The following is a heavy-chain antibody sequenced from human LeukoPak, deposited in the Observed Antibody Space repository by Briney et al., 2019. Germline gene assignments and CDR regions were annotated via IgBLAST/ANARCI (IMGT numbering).Heavy chain of an antibody. CDR3: ARDHYYGSGSPYYYYYYGMDV. CDR1: GFTFSSYW. V-gene: IGHV3-74*01. CDR2: INSDGSST. D-gene: IGHD3-10*01. J-gene: IGHJ6*02. Sequence: PGGSLRLSCAASGFTFSSYWMHWVRQAPGKGLVWVSRINSDGSSTSYADSVKGRFTISRDNAKNTLYLQMNSLRAGDTAVYYCARDHYYGSGSPYYYYYYGMDVWGQGTTVTVSS.